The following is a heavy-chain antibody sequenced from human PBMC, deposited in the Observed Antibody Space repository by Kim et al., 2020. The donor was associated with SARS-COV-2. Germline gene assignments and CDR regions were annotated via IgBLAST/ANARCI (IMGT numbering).Heavy chain of an antibody. CDR2: INHSGST. Sequence: SETLSLTCAVYGGSFSGYYWSWIRQPPGKGLEWIGEINHSGSTNYNPSLKSRVTISVDTSKNQFSLKLSSVTAADTAVYYCARVNITMVRGVINYYYYGMDVWGQGTTVTVSS. CDR1: GGSFSGYY. CDR3: ARVNITMVRGVINYYYYGMDV. J-gene: IGHJ6*02. V-gene: IGHV4-34*01. D-gene: IGHD3-10*01.